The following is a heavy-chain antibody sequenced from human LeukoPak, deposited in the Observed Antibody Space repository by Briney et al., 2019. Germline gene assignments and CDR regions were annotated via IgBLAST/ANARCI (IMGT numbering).Heavy chain of an antibody. CDR2: IYKSAIT. CDR1: GFTVSSNY. CDR3: ARSLRVRGVPDYMDV. V-gene: IGHV3-53*01. D-gene: IGHD3-10*01. J-gene: IGHJ6*03. Sequence: GGSLRLSCAASGFTVSSNYMTWVRQAPGKGLEWVSVIYKSAITYYADTVKGRFTISRDNSKNTLYLQINSLRAEDTAVYYCARSLRVRGVPDYMDVWGKGTTVTISS.